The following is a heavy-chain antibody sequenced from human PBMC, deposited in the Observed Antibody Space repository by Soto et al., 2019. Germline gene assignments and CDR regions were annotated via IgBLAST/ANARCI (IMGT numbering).Heavy chain of an antibody. CDR1: GFTFSNYA. D-gene: IGHD1-26*01. J-gene: IGHJ4*02. CDR2: ISNRGGST. Sequence: EVQLLESGGGLVQPGGSLRLSCAASGFTFSNYAMSWVRQAPGKGLEWVSAISNRGGSTYYADSVKGRFTISRDNSKNTLYLQMNRLRADDTALYYCASDSGSYYASTLDYWGQGTLVTVSS. V-gene: IGHV3-23*01. CDR3: ASDSGSYYASTLDY.